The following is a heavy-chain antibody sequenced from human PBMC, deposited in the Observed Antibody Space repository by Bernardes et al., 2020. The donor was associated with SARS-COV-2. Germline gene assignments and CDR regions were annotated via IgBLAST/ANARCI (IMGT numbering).Heavy chain of an antibody. CDR1: GFNFSGSA. CDR2: IRSKPKGYAT. D-gene: IGHD4-17*01. CDR3: TGDYLY. V-gene: IGHV3-73*01. J-gene: IGHJ4*02. Sequence: VEALFLSCAASGFNFSGSAIQWVRQPSGPGLEWIGRIRSKPKGYATTYAASLKGRFVISRDDSRNTAYLQIHSLKIEDTAVYYCTGDYLYWDQGTLVSVSS.